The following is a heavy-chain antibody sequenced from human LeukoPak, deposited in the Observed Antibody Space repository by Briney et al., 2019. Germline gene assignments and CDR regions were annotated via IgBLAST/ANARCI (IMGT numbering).Heavy chain of an antibody. D-gene: IGHD3-9*01. CDR3: ARSGYYDILTGLLYFDY. V-gene: IGHV4-61*02. CDR1: GGSISSGSYY. Sequence: SQTLSLTCTVSGGSISSGSYYWSWIRQPAGKGLEWIGRIYTSGSTNCNPSLKSRVTISVDTSKNQFSLKLSSVTAADTAVYYCARSGYYDILTGLLYFDYWGQGTLVTVSS. CDR2: IYTSGST. J-gene: IGHJ4*02.